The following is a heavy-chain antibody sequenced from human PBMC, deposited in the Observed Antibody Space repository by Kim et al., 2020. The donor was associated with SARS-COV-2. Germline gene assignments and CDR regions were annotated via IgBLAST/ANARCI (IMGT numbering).Heavy chain of an antibody. J-gene: IGHJ1*01. CDR3: ARGLLGNPPALDH. CDR1: GGSISDHY. Sequence: SETLSLTCLVSGGSISDHYWSWSRQPPGRGLEWLGYIYSSGAKNYHPSLTSRLTMSLEPSHNQFSLKLTAVTTEDTAVYFCARGLLGNPPALDHGGQGALVTVSS. CDR2: IYSSGAK. V-gene: IGHV4-4*09. D-gene: IGHD1-1*01.